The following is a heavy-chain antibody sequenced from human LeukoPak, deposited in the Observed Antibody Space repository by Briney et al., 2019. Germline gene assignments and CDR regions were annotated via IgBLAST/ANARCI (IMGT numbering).Heavy chain of an antibody. V-gene: IGHV4-59*08. CDR3: ARHSSGYLSYFDY. D-gene: IGHD3-22*01. CDR1: GGSVSSYF. J-gene: IGHJ4*02. CDR2: VYYSGST. Sequence: PSETLSLTCTVSGGSVSSYFWSWFRQPPGKGLEWIGYVYYSGSTNYNPSLKSRVTISVDTSKTQFSLRLSSVTAADTAVYYCARHSSGYLSYFDYWGQGTLVPVSS.